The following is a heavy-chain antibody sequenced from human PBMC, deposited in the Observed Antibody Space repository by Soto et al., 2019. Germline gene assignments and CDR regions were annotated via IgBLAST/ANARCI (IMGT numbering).Heavy chain of an antibody. CDR2: IYYSGNT. V-gene: IGHV4-39*02. Sequence: QLQLQESGPGLVKPSETLSLTCTVSGGSISSSSYYWGWIRQPPGKGLEWIGSIYYSGNTYYTPSRKGRVTLSVDPSKNQVSLKLSSLNAADTAVYYCAGEGGRYWSGGSCPVDYWGQGTLVTVSS. D-gene: IGHD2-15*01. CDR1: GGSISSSSYY. J-gene: IGHJ4*02. CDR3: AGEGGRYWSGGSCPVDY.